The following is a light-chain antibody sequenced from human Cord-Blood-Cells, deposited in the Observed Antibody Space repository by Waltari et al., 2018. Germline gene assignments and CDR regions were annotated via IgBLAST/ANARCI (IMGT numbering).Light chain of an antibody. J-gene: IGKJ5*01. CDR2: DAS. Sequence: DIQMTQSPSTLSASVGDRVTIRCRASQSISSWLAWYQQKPGKAPKLLIYDASSLERGVPSRFSGSGYGTEFTRPSSSLQPDDFATYYCQQYNSYTITFGQGTRLEIK. CDR1: QSISSW. V-gene: IGKV1-5*01. CDR3: QQYNSYTIT.